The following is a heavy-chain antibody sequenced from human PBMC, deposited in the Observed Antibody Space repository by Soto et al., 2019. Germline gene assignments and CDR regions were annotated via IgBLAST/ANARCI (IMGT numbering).Heavy chain of an antibody. D-gene: IGHD2-15*01. J-gene: IGHJ4*02. CDR2: INPNGGST. CDR3: ARAGYCSGGTCFHGNCDY. V-gene: IGHV1-46*01. Sequence: QVQLVQSGAEVKRPGASVKVSCKASGYTFTTYYMHWVRQAPGQGLEWLGIINPNGGSTTYAQKSQGIFTMTRDTSTSTVYLELSSLRSEDTAVYYCARAGYCSGGTCFHGNCDYWGQGTLVTVSA. CDR1: GYTFTTYY.